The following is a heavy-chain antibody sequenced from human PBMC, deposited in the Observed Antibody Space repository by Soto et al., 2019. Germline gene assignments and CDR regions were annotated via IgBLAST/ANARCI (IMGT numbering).Heavy chain of an antibody. D-gene: IGHD6-25*01. CDR2: ISSSSSYI. J-gene: IGHJ4*02. Sequence: EVQLVESGGGLVKPGGSLRLSCAASGFTFSSYSMNWVRQAPGKGLEWVSSISSSSSYIYYADSVKGRFTISRDNAKNSLYLQMNSLRAEDTAVYYCARDLYSSAARYFDYWGQGTLVTVSS. CDR1: GFTFSSYS. CDR3: ARDLYSSAARYFDY. V-gene: IGHV3-21*01.